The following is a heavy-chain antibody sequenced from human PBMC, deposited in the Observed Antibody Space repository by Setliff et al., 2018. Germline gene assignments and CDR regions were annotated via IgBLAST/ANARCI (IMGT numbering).Heavy chain of an antibody. D-gene: IGHD3-16*01. CDR3: ARHGGPAGDAFDI. Sequence: SSETLSLTCSVSDGSISSDDYYWAWIRQPPGKGLEWIGGMYYGGSTSYHSPFRSRVTISVDTSKRQFSLRLPSVTAADTAVYFCARHGGPAGDAFDIWGQGTMVTVSS. CDR2: MYYGGST. V-gene: IGHV4-39*01. J-gene: IGHJ3*02. CDR1: DGSISSDDYY.